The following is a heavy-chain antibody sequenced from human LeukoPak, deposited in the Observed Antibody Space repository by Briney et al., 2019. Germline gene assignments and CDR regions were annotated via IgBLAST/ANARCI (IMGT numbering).Heavy chain of an antibody. CDR3: ARPYFVAGNYYLDY. Sequence: GGSLRLSCAASGFTFSSYEMNWVRQAPGKGLEWVSYISSSGTTIYYADSVKGRFTISRDNAKNSLYLQMNSLRAEDTAVYYCARPYFVAGNYYLDYWGQGTLVTVSS. CDR2: ISSSGTTI. V-gene: IGHV3-48*03. CDR1: GFTFSSYE. J-gene: IGHJ4*02. D-gene: IGHD2/OR15-2a*01.